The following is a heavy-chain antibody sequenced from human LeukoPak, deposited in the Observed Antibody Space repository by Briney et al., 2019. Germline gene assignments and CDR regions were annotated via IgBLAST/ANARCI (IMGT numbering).Heavy chain of an antibody. Sequence: ASVKVSCKASGGTFSSYAISWVRQAPGQGLEWMGGIIPIFGTANYAQKFQGRVTITADESTSTAYMELSSLRSEDTAVYYCARCDFWSGSPYYYYYYMDVWGKGTTVTVSS. CDR1: GGTFSSYA. J-gene: IGHJ6*03. V-gene: IGHV1-69*13. CDR2: IIPIFGTA. CDR3: ARCDFWSGSPYYYYYYMDV. D-gene: IGHD3-3*01.